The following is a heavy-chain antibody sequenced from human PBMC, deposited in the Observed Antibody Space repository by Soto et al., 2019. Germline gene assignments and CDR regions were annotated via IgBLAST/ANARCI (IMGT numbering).Heavy chain of an antibody. CDR1: VFTFTSYA. J-gene: IGHJ6*02. Sequence: GALRPSCAASVFTFTSYAMHWVRQAPGKWLEWVAVISYDGINKYYADSVKGRFTISRDNSKNTLYLQMNSLRAEDTAVYYCAGEWLSDYYYYGMDVWGQGTTVTAP. V-gene: IGHV3-30-3*01. D-gene: IGHD3-22*01. CDR3: AGEWLSDYYYYGMDV. CDR2: ISYDGINK.